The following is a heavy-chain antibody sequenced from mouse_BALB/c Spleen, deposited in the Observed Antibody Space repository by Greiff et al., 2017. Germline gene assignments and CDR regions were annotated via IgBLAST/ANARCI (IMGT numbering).Heavy chain of an antibody. CDR2: IWAGGST. CDR3: ARDYHGSSFYAMDY. V-gene: IGHV2-9*02. J-gene: IGHJ4*01. CDR1: GFSLTSYG. Sequence: VQLVESGPGLVAPSQSLSITCTVSGFSLTSYGVHWVRQPPGKGLEWLGVIWAGGSTNYNSALMSRLSISKDNSKSQVFLKMNSLQTDDTAMYYCARDYHGSSFYAMDYWGQGTSVTVSS. D-gene: IGHD1-1*01.